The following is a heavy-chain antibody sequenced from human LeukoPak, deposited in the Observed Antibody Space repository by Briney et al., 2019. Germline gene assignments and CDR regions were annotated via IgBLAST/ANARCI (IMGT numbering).Heavy chain of an antibody. J-gene: IGHJ3*02. CDR2: ISAYNGNT. D-gene: IGHD6-19*01. CDR1: GYTFTSYG. Sequence: ASVKVSRMASGYTFTSYGISWVRQAPGQGLEWMGWISAYNGNTNYAQKLQGRVTMTTDTSPSIAYMELRSLRSDDTAVYYCARGAYSSGWSPTDAFDIWGQGTMVTVSS. V-gene: IGHV1-18*01. CDR3: ARGAYSSGWSPTDAFDI.